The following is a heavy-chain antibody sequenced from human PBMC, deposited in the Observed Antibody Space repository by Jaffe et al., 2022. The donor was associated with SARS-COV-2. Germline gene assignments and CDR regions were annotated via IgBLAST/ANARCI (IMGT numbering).Heavy chain of an antibody. CDR1: GFTFREYD. J-gene: IGHJ6*01. V-gene: IGHV3-13*05. CDR2: IGVAGDP. Sequence: VQLVESGGGLVQPGGSLRLSCAASGFTFREYDIHWVRQSIGRGLEWVSVIGVAGDPNYSDSVRGRFTVSRENAKTSSYLQLDSLRPTDSGVYYCARSRGNNWAYFFYGMDVWGQGTTVTVSS. CDR3: ARSRGNNWAYFFYGMDV. D-gene: IGHD1-1*01.